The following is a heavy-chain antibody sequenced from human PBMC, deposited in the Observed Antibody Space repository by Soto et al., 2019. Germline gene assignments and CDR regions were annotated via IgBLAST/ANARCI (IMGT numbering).Heavy chain of an antibody. J-gene: IGHJ6*02. Sequence: SETLSLTCAVYGGSFSGYYWSWIRQPPGKGLEWIGEINHSGSTNYNPSLKSRVTISVDTSKNQFSLKLSSVTAADTAVYYYARWSSYCSSTSCADYYYYYGMDVWAKGPRSPSP. CDR1: GGSFSGYY. CDR2: INHSGST. D-gene: IGHD2-2*01. CDR3: ARWSSYCSSTSCADYYYYYGMDV. V-gene: IGHV4-34*01.